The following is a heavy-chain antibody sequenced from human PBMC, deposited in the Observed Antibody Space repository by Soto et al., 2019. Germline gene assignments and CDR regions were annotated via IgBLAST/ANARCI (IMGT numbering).Heavy chain of an antibody. Sequence: SETLSLTCAVSGGSISSGGYSWSWIRQPPGKGLEWIGYIYHSGGTYYNPSLKSRVTISVDRSKNQFSLKLSSVTAADTAVYYCARARTGTTLAYFDYWGQGTLVTVSS. CDR2: IYHSGGT. D-gene: IGHD1-7*01. CDR1: GGSISSGGYS. CDR3: ARARTGTTLAYFDY. V-gene: IGHV4-30-2*01. J-gene: IGHJ4*02.